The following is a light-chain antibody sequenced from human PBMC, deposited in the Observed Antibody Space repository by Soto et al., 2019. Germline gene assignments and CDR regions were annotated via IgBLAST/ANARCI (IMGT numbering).Light chain of an antibody. CDR1: QGISSS. CDR3: QQLNSYPLT. Sequence: DIQLTQSPSFLSASVGDRVTITCRASQGISSSLVWYQQKPGKAPKVLIYGASTLQSGVPSRFSGSGSGTEFTLTISSLQPEDFATYYCQQLNSYPLTFGGGSKVDIK. CDR2: GAS. V-gene: IGKV1-9*01. J-gene: IGKJ4*01.